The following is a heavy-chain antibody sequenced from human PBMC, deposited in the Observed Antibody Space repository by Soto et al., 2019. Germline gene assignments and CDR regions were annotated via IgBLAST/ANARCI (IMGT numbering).Heavy chain of an antibody. J-gene: IGHJ4*02. CDR3: AKDSRAFCGGDCSKDY. Sequence: LRLSCAASGFIFSNYAMTWVRQGPGRGLEWVSTTSFSGGRTYYADSVKGRFTISRDNSNNTLFLQMSSLRAEDTAIYYCAKDSRAFCGGDCSKDYWGQGTLVTVSS. D-gene: IGHD2-21*02. V-gene: IGHV3-23*01. CDR2: TSFSGGRT. CDR1: GFIFSNYA.